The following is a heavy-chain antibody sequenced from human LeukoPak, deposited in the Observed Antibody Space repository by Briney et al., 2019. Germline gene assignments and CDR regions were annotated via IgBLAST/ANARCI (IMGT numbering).Heavy chain of an antibody. Sequence: GGSLRLSCAASGFTFSSYAMGWVRQAPGKGLEWVSAISGSGGSTYYADSVKGRFTISRDNSKNTLYLQMNSLRAEDTAVYYCAKDIVLMVYASYWGQGTLVTVSS. CDR2: ISGSGGST. CDR1: GFTFSSYA. V-gene: IGHV3-23*01. CDR3: AKDIVLMVYASY. D-gene: IGHD2-8*01. J-gene: IGHJ4*02.